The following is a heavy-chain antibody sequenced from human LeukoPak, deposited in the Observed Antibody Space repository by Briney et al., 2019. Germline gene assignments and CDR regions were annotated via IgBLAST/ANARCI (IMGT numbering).Heavy chain of an antibody. CDR1: GYTFNSYD. CDR2: MNPNSGNT. V-gene: IGHV1-8*03. Sequence: ASVKGSCKASGYTFNSYDINWVRQATGQGLEWMGWMNPNSGNTGYVQKFQGRVTITRDTSIKTAYMELSSLRFDDTAVYYCARGASRSFDYWGQGTLVTVSS. CDR3: ARGASRSFDY. J-gene: IGHJ4*02.